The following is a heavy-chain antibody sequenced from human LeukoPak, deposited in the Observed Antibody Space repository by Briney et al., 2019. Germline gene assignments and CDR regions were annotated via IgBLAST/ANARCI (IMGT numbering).Heavy chain of an antibody. Sequence: ASVKVPCKASGYTFTSYDINWVRQATGQGLEWMGWMNPNSGNTGYAQKFQGRVTMTRNTSISTAYMELSSLRSEDTAVYYCARDGFHYDILTGPQRDWFDPWGQGTLVTVSS. D-gene: IGHD3-9*01. CDR3: ARDGFHYDILTGPQRDWFDP. J-gene: IGHJ5*02. CDR2: MNPNSGNT. CDR1: GYTFTSYD. V-gene: IGHV1-8*01.